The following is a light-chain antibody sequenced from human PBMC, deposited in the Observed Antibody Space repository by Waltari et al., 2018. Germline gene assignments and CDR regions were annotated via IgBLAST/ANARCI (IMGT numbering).Light chain of an antibody. V-gene: IGKV3-11*01. CDR3: QQRGNWPLT. CDR1: QSVGTY. J-gene: IGKJ4*01. CDR2: DTS. Sequence: EIVLTQSPATLSLSPGERATLSCRASQSVGTYLAWYQQKPGQAPRLLFYDTSTRATGIPARFTGSGSETDFTLIISSLEPEDFAVYYCQQRGNWPLTFGGGTKVEIK.